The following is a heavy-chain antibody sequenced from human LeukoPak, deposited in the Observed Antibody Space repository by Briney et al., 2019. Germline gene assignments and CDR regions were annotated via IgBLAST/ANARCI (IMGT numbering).Heavy chain of an antibody. Sequence: GAPVKVSCKASGYTFTSYDINWVRQATGQGLEWMGWMNPNSGNTGYAQKFQGRVTITRNTSISTAYMELSSLRSEDTGVYYCARGTAWELLGDWGQGTLVTVSS. D-gene: IGHD1-26*01. CDR2: MNPNSGNT. J-gene: IGHJ4*02. CDR1: GYTFTSYD. V-gene: IGHV1-8*03. CDR3: ARGTAWELLGD.